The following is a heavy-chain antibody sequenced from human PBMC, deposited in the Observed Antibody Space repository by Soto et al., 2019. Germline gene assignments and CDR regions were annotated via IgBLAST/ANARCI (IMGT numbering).Heavy chain of an antibody. CDR1: GFSLSTSGVG. CDR2: IYWDDDK. CDR3: AHISSGYVWGSYLY. J-gene: IGHJ4*02. D-gene: IGHD3-16*02. V-gene: IGHV2-5*02. Sequence: QITLKESGPTLVKPTQTLTLTCTFSGFSLSTSGVGVGWIRQPPGKALEWLGLIYWDDDKRYSPSLKSRITTTKDTSKNEVVLTTTNMDRVVTATYYCAHISSGYVWGSYLYWGQGTLVTVSS.